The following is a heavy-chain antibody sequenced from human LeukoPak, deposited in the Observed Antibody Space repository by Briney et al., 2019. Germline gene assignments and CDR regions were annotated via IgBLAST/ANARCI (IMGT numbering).Heavy chain of an antibody. CDR1: GFTFGDYA. J-gene: IGHJ4*02. CDR2: IRSKAYGGTT. D-gene: IGHD4-17*01. CDR3: ARESGSVTSEVDFDY. V-gene: IGHV3-49*04. Sequence: GGSLRLSCTASGFTFGDYAMSWVRQAPGKGLEWVGFIRSKAYGGTTEYAASVKGRFTISRDDSKSIAYLQMNSLRAEDTAVYYCARESGSVTSEVDFDYWGQGTLVTVSS.